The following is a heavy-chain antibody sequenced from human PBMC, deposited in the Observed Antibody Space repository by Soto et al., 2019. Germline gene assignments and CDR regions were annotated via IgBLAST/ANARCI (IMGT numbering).Heavy chain of an antibody. Sequence: SGPTLVNPTQTLALTCTFSGFSLTTSGVGVGWIRKTPGKALERLAFIYWDDDKRYNPSLKNRLTITKDTSKNQVVLIMADMDPVDTATYFCAHRGYMYGNWDHGYFDYWGQGTLVTVSS. CDR3: AHRGYMYGNWDHGYFDY. D-gene: IGHD7-27*01. V-gene: IGHV2-5*02. CDR2: IYWDDDK. J-gene: IGHJ4*02. CDR1: GFSLTTSGVG.